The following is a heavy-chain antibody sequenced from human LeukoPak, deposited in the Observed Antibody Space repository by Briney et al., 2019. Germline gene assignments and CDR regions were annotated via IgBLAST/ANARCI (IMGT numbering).Heavy chain of an antibody. CDR2: INHRGST. Sequence: SETLSLTCAVYGGSFSGDYWSWIRQAPGKGLEWIGEINHRGSTNYNPSLKSRVTISVDTSKNQSSLKLSSVTAADTAVYYCARRSGWYSYWGQGTLVTVSS. D-gene: IGHD6-19*01. CDR1: GGSFSGDY. CDR3: ARRSGWYSY. J-gene: IGHJ4*02. V-gene: IGHV4-34*01.